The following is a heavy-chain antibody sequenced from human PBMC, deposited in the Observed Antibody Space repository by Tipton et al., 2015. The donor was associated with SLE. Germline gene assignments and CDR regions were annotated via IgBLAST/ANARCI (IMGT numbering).Heavy chain of an antibody. Sequence: TLSLTCTVSGGSVSSGSYYWSWIRQPPGKGLEWIGYIYYSGSTNYNPSPKSRVTISVDTSKNQFSLKLSSVTAADTAVYYCASGDSSVGYFDLWGRGTLVTVSS. CDR2: IYYSGST. CDR1: GGSVSSGSYY. D-gene: IGHD3-22*01. CDR3: ASGDSSVGYFDL. J-gene: IGHJ2*01. V-gene: IGHV4-61*01.